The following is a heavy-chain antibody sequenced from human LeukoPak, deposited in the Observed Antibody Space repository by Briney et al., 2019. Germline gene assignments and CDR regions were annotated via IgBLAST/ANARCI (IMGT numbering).Heavy chain of an antibody. CDR1: GFTVSSNY. CDR2: IYSGGYSGVNT. CDR3: ARDTDYSGMDV. D-gene: IGHD4-17*01. V-gene: IGHV3-66*01. J-gene: IGHJ6*04. Sequence: PGESLRLSCAASGFTVSSNYMSWFRQPPGTGLEWVSLIYSGGYSGVNTYYADSVKSRFTVYRDNSKNPLYLNMNSLGAEDTAVYYCARDTDYSGMDVWGKGTTVTVSS.